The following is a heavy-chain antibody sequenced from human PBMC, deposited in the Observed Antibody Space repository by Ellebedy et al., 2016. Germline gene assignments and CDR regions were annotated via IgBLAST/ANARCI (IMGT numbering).Heavy chain of an antibody. D-gene: IGHD2-15*01. J-gene: IGHJ4*02. CDR1: GGSISSYY. Sequence: SETLSLTXTVSGGSISSYYWSWIRQPAGKGLEWIGRIYTSGSTNYNPSLKSRFTMSVDTSKNQFSLKVSSVTAADTAVYYCAREMSGSRALDYWGLGTLVTVSS. V-gene: IGHV4-4*07. CDR3: AREMSGSRALDY. CDR2: IYTSGST.